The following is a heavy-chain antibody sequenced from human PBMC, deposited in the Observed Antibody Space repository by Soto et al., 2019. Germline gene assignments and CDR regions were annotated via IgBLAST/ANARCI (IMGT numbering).Heavy chain of an antibody. D-gene: IGHD1-26*01. J-gene: IGHJ4*02. CDR3: ARGPLVGAFDY. V-gene: IGHV3-30*04. Sequence: GGSLRLSCAASGFTFSSYAMHWVRQAPGKGLEWVAVISYDGSNKYYADSVKGRFTISRDNSKNTLYLQMNSLRAEDTAVYYCARGPLVGAFDYWGQGTLVTVSS. CDR1: GFTFSSYA. CDR2: ISYDGSNK.